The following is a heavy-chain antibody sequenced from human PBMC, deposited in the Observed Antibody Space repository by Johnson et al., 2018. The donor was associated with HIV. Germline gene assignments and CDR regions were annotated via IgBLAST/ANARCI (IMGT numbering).Heavy chain of an antibody. V-gene: IGHV3-7*01. D-gene: IGHD2-21*01. CDR2: ITHDGSRI. CDR1: GFTFSSYG. Sequence: VQLVESGGGVVQPGRSLRLSCAASGFTFSSYGMHWVRQAPGKGLEWVANITHDGSRIQYMDSVQGRFPISRDNTRHLLFLQMNTLRAEDTAVYYCARDVSYRYDGDGWADAFDIWGQGTMVTVSA. J-gene: IGHJ3*02. CDR3: ARDVSYRYDGDGWADAFDI.